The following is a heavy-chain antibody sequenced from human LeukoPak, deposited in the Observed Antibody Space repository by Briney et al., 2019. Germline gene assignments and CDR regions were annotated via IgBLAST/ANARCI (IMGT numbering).Heavy chain of an antibody. J-gene: IGHJ4*02. V-gene: IGHV3-33*01. D-gene: IGHD6-19*01. CDR1: GFTFSNYA. CDR3: ARTPYSSGWYYFDY. CDR2: IWSDGSNK. Sequence: GASLRLSCAASGFTFSNYAMHWVRQAPGKGLEWVAGIWSDGSNKYYADSVKGRFTISRDNSKNTLSLQVNSLRAEDTAVYYCARTPYSSGWYYFDYWGQGTLVTVCS.